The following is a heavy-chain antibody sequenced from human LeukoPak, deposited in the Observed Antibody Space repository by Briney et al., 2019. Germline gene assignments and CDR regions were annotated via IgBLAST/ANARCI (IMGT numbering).Heavy chain of an antibody. CDR1: GFTFSNYG. D-gene: IGHD3-3*01. Sequence: GGSLRLSCAASGFTFSNYGLSWVRQAPGKGLEWASGITGSGGSTYYADSVKGRFTISRDNSKNTLYLQMNSLRAEDTAIYYCARDERLLSFLKWGQGTLVTVSS. V-gene: IGHV3-23*01. J-gene: IGHJ4*02. CDR2: ITGSGGST. CDR3: ARDERLLSFLK.